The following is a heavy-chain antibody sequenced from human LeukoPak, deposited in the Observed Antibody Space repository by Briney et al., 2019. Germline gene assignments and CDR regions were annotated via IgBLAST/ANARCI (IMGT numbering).Heavy chain of an antibody. J-gene: IGHJ4*02. D-gene: IGHD1-26*01. V-gene: IGHV1-46*01. CDR1: GYTFTNNF. Sequence: ASVKVSCKAFGYTFTNNFMHWVRQAPGQGPEWMGLISPTGSFTAYAQKFQGRVTLTRDLSTSTDYLELRSLRSEDTAVYYCAREKQSGGTPFDYWGQGSLVTVSS. CDR3: AREKQSGGTPFDY. CDR2: ISPTGSFT.